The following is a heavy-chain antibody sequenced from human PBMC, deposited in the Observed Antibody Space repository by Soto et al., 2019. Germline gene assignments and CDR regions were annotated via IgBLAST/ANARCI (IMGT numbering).Heavy chain of an antibody. CDR2: IAGNDAGA. D-gene: IGHD2-2*01. CDR3: AKDSLSSSTWHLYHFDH. Sequence: EVQLLESGGGLVQPGGSLRLSCAASGFTFSSYAMSWVRQPPGQGLQWVSTIAGNDAGADFAESVRGRFTISRDNSKNTLYRQMDSLRGEDTAIYYFAKDSLSSSTWHLYHFDHWGQGTLVTVSS. V-gene: IGHV3-23*01. J-gene: IGHJ4*02. CDR1: GFTFSSYA.